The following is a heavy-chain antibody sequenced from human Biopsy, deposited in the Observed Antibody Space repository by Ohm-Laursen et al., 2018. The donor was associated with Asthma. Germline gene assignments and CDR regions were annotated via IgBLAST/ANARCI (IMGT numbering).Heavy chain of an antibody. CDR2: IIPIFGTA. D-gene: IGHD7-27*01. CDR3: ARSSHINWGGYFDY. V-gene: IGHV1-69*13. J-gene: IGHJ4*02. CDR1: GGTFSSYA. Sequence: ASVKVSCKVSGGTFSSYAISWVRQAPGQGLEWMGGIIPIFGTANYAQKFQGRVTITADESTSTAYMELSSLRSEDTAVYYCARSSHINWGGYFDYWGQGTLVTVSS.